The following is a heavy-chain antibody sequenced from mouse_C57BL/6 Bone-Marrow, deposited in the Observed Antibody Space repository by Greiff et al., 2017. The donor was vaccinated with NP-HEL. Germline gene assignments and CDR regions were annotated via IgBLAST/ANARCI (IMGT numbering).Heavy chain of an antibody. Sequence: VQLQQSGAELARPGASVKLSCKASGYTFTSYGISWVKQRTGQGLEWIGEIYPRSGNTYYNEKFKGKATLTADKSSSTAYMELRSLTSEDSAVYFCARETTVPYYYAMDYWGQGTSVTVSS. CDR2: IYPRSGNT. J-gene: IGHJ4*01. V-gene: IGHV1-81*01. D-gene: IGHD1-1*01. CDR3: ARETTVPYYYAMDY. CDR1: GYTFTSYG.